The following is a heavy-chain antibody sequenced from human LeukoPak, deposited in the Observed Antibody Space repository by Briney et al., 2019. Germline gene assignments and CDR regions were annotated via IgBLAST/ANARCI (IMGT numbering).Heavy chain of an antibody. CDR1: GGSISSGSYY. J-gene: IGHJ6*03. CDR3: ARDARTKLAAANYYYYYMDV. CDR2: IYTSGST. V-gene: IGHV4-61*02. Sequence: PSETLSLTCTVSGGSISSGSYYWSWIRQPAGKGLEWIGRIYTSGSTNYNPSLKSRVTMSVDTSKNQFSLKLSSVTAADTAVYYCARDARTKLAAANYYYYYMDVWGKGTTVTVSS. D-gene: IGHD6-13*01.